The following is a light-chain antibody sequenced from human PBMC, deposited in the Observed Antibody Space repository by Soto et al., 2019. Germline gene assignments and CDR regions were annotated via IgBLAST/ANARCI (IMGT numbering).Light chain of an antibody. V-gene: IGLV1-44*01. J-gene: IGLJ1*01. CDR2: SND. CDR3: GSWDDSLNGHV. CDR1: SSNIASNT. Sequence: QSVLTQPPSASGTPGQRVTVSCSGSSSNIASNTVNWYQQLPGTAPKLLIYSNDQRPSGVPDRFSASKSGTSASLAISGLQSEDEADYYCGSWDDSLNGHVFGTGTKLTVL.